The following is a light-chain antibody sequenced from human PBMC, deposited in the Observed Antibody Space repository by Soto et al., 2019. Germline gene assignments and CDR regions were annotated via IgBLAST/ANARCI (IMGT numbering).Light chain of an antibody. CDR1: QDIYDY. Sequence: DIQMTQSPSSLSASVGDRVTITCQASQDIYDYLNWYQHRPGKAPRLLIYAASNLQSGVPSRFSGRGSGTDFTLTISSLQPEDFATYYCQQSYSGPRTFGPGTKVEIK. V-gene: IGKV1-39*01. CDR2: AAS. J-gene: IGKJ3*01. CDR3: QQSYSGPRT.